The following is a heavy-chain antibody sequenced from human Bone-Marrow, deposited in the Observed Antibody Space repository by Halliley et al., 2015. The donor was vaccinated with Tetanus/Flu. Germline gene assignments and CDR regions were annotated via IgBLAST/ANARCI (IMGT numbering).Heavy chain of an antibody. J-gene: IGHJ4*02. V-gene: IGHV3-23*01. Sequence: SLRLSCATSGFTFTSFTMAWVRQTPGKGLEWVSSISGSGETTYYADSAKGRFSIFRDNSVNTVYLQMNTLRADDTALYYCASSGGSGWYKTFDFWGQGTLVTVSA. D-gene: IGHD6-19*01. CDR2: ISGSGETT. CDR1: GFTFTSFT. CDR3: ASSGGSGWYKTFDF.